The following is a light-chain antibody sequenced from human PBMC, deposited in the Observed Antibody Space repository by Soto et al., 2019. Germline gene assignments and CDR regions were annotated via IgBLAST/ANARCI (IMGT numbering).Light chain of an antibody. CDR1: SSDVGSYNL. CDR3: CSYAGSITFVV. CDR2: EVS. J-gene: IGLJ2*01. V-gene: IGLV2-23*02. Sequence: QSALTQPASVSGSPGQSITISCTGTSSDVGSYNLVSWYQQHPGKAPKLMIYEVSKRHSGVSNRFSGSKSGNTASLTISGLQAEDEADYYCCSYAGSITFVVFGGGTKLTVL.